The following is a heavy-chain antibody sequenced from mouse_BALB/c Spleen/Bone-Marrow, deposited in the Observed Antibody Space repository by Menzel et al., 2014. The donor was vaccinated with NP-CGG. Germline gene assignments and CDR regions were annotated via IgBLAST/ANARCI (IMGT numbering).Heavy chain of an antibody. V-gene: IGHV1S81*02. CDR1: GYTFTTYW. CDR2: INPSNGRT. Sequence: QVQLQQPGAELVKPGASVKLSCRASGYTFTTYWMHWVKQRPGQGLEWIGEINPSNGRTNYNEKFKSKATLTVDKSSSTAYMQLSSLTSEDSAVYYCARDYEYDAGFAWFVYWGQGTLVTVSA. D-gene: IGHD2-4*01. CDR3: ARDYEYDAGFAWFVY. J-gene: IGHJ3*01.